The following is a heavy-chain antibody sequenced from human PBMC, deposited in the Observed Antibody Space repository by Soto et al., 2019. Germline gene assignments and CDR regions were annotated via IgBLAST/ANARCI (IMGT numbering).Heavy chain of an antibody. D-gene: IGHD4-17*01. CDR2: IWYDGSNK. CDR3: ARDRTTVTTGFDY. V-gene: IGHV3-33*01. Sequence: QVQLVESGGGVVQPGRSLRLSCAASGFTFSSYGMHWVRQAPGKGLEWVAVIWYDGSNKYYADSVKDRFTISRDNSKNTLYLQMNSLRAEDTAVYYCARDRTTVTTGFDYWGQGTLVTVSS. CDR1: GFTFSSYG. J-gene: IGHJ4*02.